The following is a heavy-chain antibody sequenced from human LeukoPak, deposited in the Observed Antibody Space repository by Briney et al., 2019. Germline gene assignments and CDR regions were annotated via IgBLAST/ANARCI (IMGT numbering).Heavy chain of an antibody. CDR2: IYYSGST. D-gene: IGHD2-15*01. CDR1: GGSISSYY. V-gene: IGHV4-59*08. CDR3: ARLMFFYCSGGSCYYAFDI. Sequence: SETLSLTCTVSGGSISSYYWSWIRQPPGKGLEWTGYIYYSGSTNYNPSLKSRVTISVDTSKNQFSLKLSSVTAADTAVYYCARLMFFYCSGGSCYYAFDIWGQGTMVTVSS. J-gene: IGHJ3*02.